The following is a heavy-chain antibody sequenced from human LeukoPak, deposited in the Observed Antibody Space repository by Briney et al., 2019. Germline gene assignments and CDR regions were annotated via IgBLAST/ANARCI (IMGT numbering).Heavy chain of an antibody. Sequence: SETLSLTCTVSGGSISSYYWSWIRQPPGKGLEWNGYIYYSGSTNYNPSLKSRVTISVDTSKNQFSLKLSSVTAADTAVYYCAREWELRRAFDIWGQGTMVTVSS. J-gene: IGHJ3*02. D-gene: IGHD1-26*01. CDR1: GGSISSYY. V-gene: IGHV4-59*01. CDR2: IYYSGST. CDR3: AREWELRRAFDI.